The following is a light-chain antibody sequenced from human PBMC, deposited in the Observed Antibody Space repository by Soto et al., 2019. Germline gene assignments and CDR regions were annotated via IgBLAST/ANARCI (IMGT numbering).Light chain of an antibody. CDR1: SSDVGGYNY. CDR2: DVS. V-gene: IGLV2-14*01. CDR3: SSYRSTSFVV. Sequence: QSALTQPASVSGSPGQSITISCTGTSSDVGGYNYVSWYQQHPGKAPKLMIHDVSNRPSGVSNRFSGSKSGSTASLTISGLQAEDEADYYCSSYRSTSFVVFGGGTQLTVL. J-gene: IGLJ2*01.